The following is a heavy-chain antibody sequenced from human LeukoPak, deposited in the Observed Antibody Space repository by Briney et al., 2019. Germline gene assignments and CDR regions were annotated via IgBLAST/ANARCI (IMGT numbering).Heavy chain of an antibody. D-gene: IGHD1-26*01. CDR1: GGTFSSYA. CDR3: ARVGAIHAFDI. CDR2: IIPIFGTA. J-gene: IGHJ3*02. V-gene: IGHV1-69*06. Sequence: SVKVSCKASGGTFSSYAISWVRQAPGQGLEWMGGIIPIFGTANYAQKFQGRVTIPADKSTSRAYMELSSLRSEDTAVYYCARVGAIHAFDIWGQGTMVTVSS.